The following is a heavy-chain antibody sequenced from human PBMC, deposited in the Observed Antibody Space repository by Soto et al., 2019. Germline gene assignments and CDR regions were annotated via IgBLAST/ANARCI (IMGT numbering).Heavy chain of an antibody. Sequence: QVTLKESGPVMVKPTETLTLTCTVSGVSFSNARMGVSWIRQPPGKALEWLAHIFSNDEKSYSTSLKSRLTISKDTSNSQVVLTMTTMDPVDTATYYCARNAKSTAAAGAGFDLGGRGTLVTVSS. J-gene: IGHJ2*01. CDR3: ARNAKSTAAAGAGFDL. V-gene: IGHV2-26*01. CDR1: GVSFSNARMG. D-gene: IGHD6-13*01. CDR2: IFSNDEK.